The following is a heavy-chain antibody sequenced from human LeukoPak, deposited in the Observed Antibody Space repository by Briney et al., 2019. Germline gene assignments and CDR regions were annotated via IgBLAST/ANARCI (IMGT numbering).Heavy chain of an antibody. V-gene: IGHV3-48*01. Sequence: GGSLRLSCAASGFTFSSYSMNWARQAPGKGLEWVSYISSSSSTIYYADSVKGRFTISRDNAKNSLYLQMNSLRAEDTAVYYCARVMIAGPYYDFWSGPSYDAFDIWGQGTMVTVSS. CDR2: ISSSSSTI. D-gene: IGHD3-3*01. J-gene: IGHJ3*02. CDR3: ARVMIAGPYYDFWSGPSYDAFDI. CDR1: GFTFSSYS.